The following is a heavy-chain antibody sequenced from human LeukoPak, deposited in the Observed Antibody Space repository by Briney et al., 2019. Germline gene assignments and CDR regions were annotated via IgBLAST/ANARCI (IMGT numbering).Heavy chain of an antibody. J-gene: IGHJ4*02. V-gene: IGHV5-51*01. CDR2: IYPGDSDT. CDR1: GYRFTSYW. D-gene: IGHD2-2*01. CDR3: ARRVGGSSPRGYFDS. Sequence: GESLKISCKGSGYRFTSYWIGWVRQMPGKGLEWMGIIYPGDSDTRYSPSFQGQVTISADKSISTAYLQWSSLKASDTAMYYCARRVGGSSPRGYFDSWGRGTLVTVSS.